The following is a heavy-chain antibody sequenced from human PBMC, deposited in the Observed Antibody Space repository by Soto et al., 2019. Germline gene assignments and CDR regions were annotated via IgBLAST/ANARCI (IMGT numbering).Heavy chain of an antibody. J-gene: IGHJ6*02. V-gene: IGHV5-51*01. Sequence: PGESLKISCKGSGYNFINYWIAWVRQMPGRGLEWMGIISPGDSHTRYSPSFQGQVTISVDKSISTAYLQWSSLKASDTAMYYCARQYCSGDCYSDYYYGMDVWGQGTTVTVSS. CDR3: ARQYCSGDCYSDYYYGMDV. CDR1: GYNFINYW. CDR2: ISPGDSHT. D-gene: IGHD2-21*02.